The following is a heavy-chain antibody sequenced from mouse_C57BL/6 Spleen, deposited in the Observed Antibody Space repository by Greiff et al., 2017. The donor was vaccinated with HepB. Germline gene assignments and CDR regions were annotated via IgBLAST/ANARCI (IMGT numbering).Heavy chain of an antibody. J-gene: IGHJ3*01. V-gene: IGHV1-82*01. Sequence: QVQLQQSGPELVKPGASVKISCKASGYAFSSSWMNWVKQRPGKGLEWIGRIYPGDGDTNYNGKFKGKATLTADKSANTSYMQLSSLTSEDSAVYFCARLGYYGSSPYWGQGTLVTVSA. D-gene: IGHD1-1*01. CDR1: GYAFSSSW. CDR2: IYPGDGDT. CDR3: ARLGYYGSSPY.